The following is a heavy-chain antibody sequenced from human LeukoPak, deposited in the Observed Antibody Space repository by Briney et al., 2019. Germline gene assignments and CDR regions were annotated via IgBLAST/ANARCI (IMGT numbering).Heavy chain of an antibody. CDR3: ARDAINYDGSSSRYFDY. CDR1: GFTFSSYA. D-gene: IGHD3-22*01. Sequence: GGSLRLSCAASGFTFSSYAMSWVRQAPGKGLEWVSAISGSGGSTYYADSVKGRFTISRDNAKNSLYLQMNSLRAEDTAVYCCARDAINYDGSSSRYFDYWGQGTLVTVSS. V-gene: IGHV3-23*01. CDR2: ISGSGGST. J-gene: IGHJ4*02.